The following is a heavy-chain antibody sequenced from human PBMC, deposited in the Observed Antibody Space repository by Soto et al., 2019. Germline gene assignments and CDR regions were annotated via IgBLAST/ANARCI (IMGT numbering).Heavy chain of an antibody. Sequence: ASVKVSCKTSGYSFIDYGVGWVRQVPGHGLEWLGWISAYDGDTKFEEKVQDRVTMTTDTSTATAFMELRSLTPDDTAVYYCARAGRAFRTSHYYFFYMDVWGKGTTVTVSS. V-gene: IGHV1-18*01. J-gene: IGHJ6*03. D-gene: IGHD1-1*01. CDR2: ISAYDGDT. CDR1: GYSFIDYG. CDR3: ARAGRAFRTSHYYFFYMDV.